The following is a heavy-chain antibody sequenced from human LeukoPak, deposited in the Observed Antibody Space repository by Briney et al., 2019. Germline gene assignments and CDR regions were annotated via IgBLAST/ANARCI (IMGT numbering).Heavy chain of an antibody. CDR3: ARADRLHGGPYLIGP. J-gene: IGHJ5*02. CDR1: GYSFTDYY. Sequence: ASVKVSCKTSGYSFTDYYMHWVRQAPGQGLEWMGWINPNSGGTSSAQRFQGRVTMTRDTSITTVYMEVNWLTSDDTAIYYCARADRLHGGPYLIGPWGQGTLVTVSS. V-gene: IGHV1-2*02. CDR2: INPNSGGT. D-gene: IGHD2-21*01.